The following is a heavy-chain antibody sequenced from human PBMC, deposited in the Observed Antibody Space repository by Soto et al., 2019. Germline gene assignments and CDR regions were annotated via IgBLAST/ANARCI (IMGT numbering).Heavy chain of an antibody. CDR2: ISGSGGST. J-gene: IGHJ3*02. CDR1: GFTFSSYA. D-gene: IGHD3-10*01. V-gene: IGHV3-23*01. Sequence: GGSLRLSCAASGFTFSSYAMSWVRQAPGKGLEWVSAISGSGGSTYYADSVKGRFTISRDNSKNTLYLQMNSLRADDTAVYYCAKCHYRPLDAFDIWGQGTMVTVSS. CDR3: AKCHYRPLDAFDI.